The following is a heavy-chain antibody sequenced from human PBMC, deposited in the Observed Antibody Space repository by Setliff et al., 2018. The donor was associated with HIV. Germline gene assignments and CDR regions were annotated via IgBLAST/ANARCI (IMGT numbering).Heavy chain of an antibody. J-gene: IGHJ5*02. CDR3: ARLAMAAAGMRLLDP. CDR1: GGSISSTNYY. Sequence: PSETLSLTCTVSGGSISSTNYYWAWIRQPPGKGLEWIGSIYYSGITYYNSSLKSRVTISVDTSKNQFSLRLSSVTATDTAVHYCARLAMAAAGMRLLDPWGQGALVTVSS. CDR2: IYYSGIT. D-gene: IGHD6-13*01. V-gene: IGHV4-39*01.